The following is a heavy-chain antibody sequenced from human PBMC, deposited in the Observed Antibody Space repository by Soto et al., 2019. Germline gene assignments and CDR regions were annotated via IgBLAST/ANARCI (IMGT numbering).Heavy chain of an antibody. J-gene: IGHJ4*02. D-gene: IGHD1-26*01. CDR2: INPNSGGT. Sequence: ASVKVSCKASGYTFTGYYMHWVRQAPGQGLEWMGWINPNSGGTNYAQKFQGWVTMTRDTSISTAYMELSRLRSDDTAVYYCAREYVGATTSNYFDYWGQGNLVTVSS. CDR3: AREYVGATTSNYFDY. CDR1: GYTFTGYY. V-gene: IGHV1-2*04.